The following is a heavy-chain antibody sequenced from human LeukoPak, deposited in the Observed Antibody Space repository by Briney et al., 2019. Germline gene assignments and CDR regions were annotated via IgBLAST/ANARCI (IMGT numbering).Heavy chain of an antibody. V-gene: IGHV4-39*07. Sequence: PSDTLSLTCAVSGGSITSSDRHWGWIRQAPGKGLEWIGTIYFTGDPYYSSSLKSRVSISVDTFKNQFSLKLRSATAADTAVYYCARLISYNSSGGLALDYWAREPWSPSPQ. CDR2: IYFTGDP. J-gene: IGHJ4*02. CDR3: ARLISYNSSGGLALDY. CDR1: GGSITSSDRH. D-gene: IGHD6-13*01.